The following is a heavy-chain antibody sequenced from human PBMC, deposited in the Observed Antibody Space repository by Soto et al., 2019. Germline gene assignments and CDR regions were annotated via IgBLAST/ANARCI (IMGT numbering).Heavy chain of an antibody. CDR1: GFTFSRYG. D-gene: IGHD2-21*02. CDR3: ATPLGYCCGDCFSGPFDI. Sequence: QVQLVESGGGVVQPGRSLRLSCAASGFTFSRYGMHWVRQAPGKGLEWVAVISYDGNKRNYIDSLKGRFTISRDNSKNTLFLQMDSLRVEDTAVFYCATPLGYCCGDCFSGPFDIWGQGTMVTVSS. V-gene: IGHV3-30*03. J-gene: IGHJ3*02. CDR2: ISYDGNKR.